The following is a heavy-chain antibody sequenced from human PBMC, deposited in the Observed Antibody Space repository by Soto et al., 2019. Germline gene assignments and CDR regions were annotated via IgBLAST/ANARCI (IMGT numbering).Heavy chain of an antibody. CDR1: GFTFSSYG. J-gene: IGHJ6*04. CDR3: AKDLHYYVSGGYYGPYYYYGMAV. Sequence: GGSMRLSCAASGFTFSSYGMHWVRQAPGKGLEWVAVISYDGSNKYYADSVKGRFTISRDNSKNTLYLQMNSLRAEDTAVYYCAKDLHYYVSGGYYGPYYYYGMAVWGKGTTVTVSS. D-gene: IGHD3-10*01. CDR2: ISYDGSNK. V-gene: IGHV3-30*18.